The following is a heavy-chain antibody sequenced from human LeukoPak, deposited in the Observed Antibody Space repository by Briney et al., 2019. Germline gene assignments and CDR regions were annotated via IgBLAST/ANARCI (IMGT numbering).Heavy chain of an antibody. Sequence: PSETLSLTCTVSGGSISGYYWSWIRQPPGKGLEWIGYIYYSGSTNYNPSLKSRVTISVDTSKNQFSLKLSSVTAADTAVYYCARQLYSNSYYFNYWGQGILVTVSS. CDR2: IYYSGST. CDR1: GGSISGYY. J-gene: IGHJ4*02. D-gene: IGHD6-6*01. CDR3: ARQLYSNSYYFNY. V-gene: IGHV4-59*08.